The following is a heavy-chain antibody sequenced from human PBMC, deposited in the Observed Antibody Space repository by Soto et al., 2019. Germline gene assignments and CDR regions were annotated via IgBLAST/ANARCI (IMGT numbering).Heavy chain of an antibody. D-gene: IGHD3-10*01. CDR1: GFTFDDYT. CDR2: ISWDGGST. J-gene: IGHJ6*02. Sequence: EVQLVESGGVVVQPGGSLRLSCAASGFTFDDYTMHWVRQAPGKGLEWVSLISWDGGSTYYADSVKGRFTISRDNSKNSLYLQMNSLRTEDTALYYCAKNLDGYGSGRYTRRKYYYYGMDVWGQGTTVTVSS. V-gene: IGHV3-43*01. CDR3: AKNLDGYGSGRYTRRKYYYYGMDV.